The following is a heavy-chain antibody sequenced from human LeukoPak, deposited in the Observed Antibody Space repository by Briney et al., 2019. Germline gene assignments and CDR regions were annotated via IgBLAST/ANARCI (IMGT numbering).Heavy chain of an antibody. CDR2: ISYDGSNK. J-gene: IGHJ4*02. CDR1: GFTFSSYA. V-gene: IGHV3-30-3*01. CDR3: ARDQVAGTDY. Sequence: GGSLRLSCAASGFTFSSYAMHWVRQAPGKGLEWVAVISYDGSNKYYADSVKGRFTISRDNSKNTLYLQMNSLRAEDTAVYYCARDQVAGTDYWGQGTLVTVSS. D-gene: IGHD6-19*01.